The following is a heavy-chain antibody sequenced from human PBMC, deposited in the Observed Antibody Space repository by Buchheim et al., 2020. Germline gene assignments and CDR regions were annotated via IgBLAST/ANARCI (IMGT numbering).Heavy chain of an antibody. D-gene: IGHD3-16*02. CDR2: IWHDGTNK. Sequence: QVQLVESGGGVVQPGRSLRLSCAASGFTFSSYGMHWVRQAPGKGLEWVAVIWHDGTNKYNRDSMKGRFSISRDNSKNTLYLQMNNLRSEDTAVYYCARNRARYGMDGWGQGTT. J-gene: IGHJ6*01. CDR1: GFTFSSYG. V-gene: IGHV3-33*01. CDR3: ARNRARYGMDG.